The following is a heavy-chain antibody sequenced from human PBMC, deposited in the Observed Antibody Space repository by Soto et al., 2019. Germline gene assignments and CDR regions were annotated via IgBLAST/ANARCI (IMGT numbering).Heavy chain of an antibody. D-gene: IGHD6-6*01. V-gene: IGHV2-26*01. CDR3: ARLSKAARPYNWFDP. Sequence: QVTLKESGPVLVKPTETLTLTCTVSGFSLSNARMGVSWIRQPPGKALEWLAHIFSNDEKSYSTSLKSRLTISKDTSKSQVVLTMTNMDPVDTATYYGARLSKAARPYNWFDPWGQGTLVTVSS. J-gene: IGHJ5*02. CDR1: GFSLSNARMG. CDR2: IFSNDEK.